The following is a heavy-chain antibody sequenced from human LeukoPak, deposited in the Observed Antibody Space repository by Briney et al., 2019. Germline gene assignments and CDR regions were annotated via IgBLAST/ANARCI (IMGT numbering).Heavy chain of an antibody. CDR1: GFTFSYYG. D-gene: IGHD3-10*01. J-gene: IGHJ6*03. CDR3: ASFGESPIYYYYYMDV. CDR2: IRSDGSNK. Sequence: QSGGSLRLSCAASGFTFSYYGMHWVRQAPGKGLEWVAFIRSDGSNKYYADSVKGRFTISRDNSKNTLYLQMNSLRAEDTAVYYCASFGESPIYYYYYMDVWGKGTTVTISS. V-gene: IGHV3-30*02.